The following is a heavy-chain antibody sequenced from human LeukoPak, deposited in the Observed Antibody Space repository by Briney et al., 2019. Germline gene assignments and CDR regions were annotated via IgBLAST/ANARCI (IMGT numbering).Heavy chain of an antibody. CDR3: ARTYYYDSSGYWTNYYYYGMDV. J-gene: IGHJ6*02. V-gene: IGHV4-38-2*02. CDR2: IFHSGST. CDR1: GYSISSGHY. D-gene: IGHD3-22*01. Sequence: SETLSLTCNVSGYSISSGHYWGWIRQSPGKGLEWIGNIFHSGSTYYNPSLRSRVTISVDTSKNQFSLKLTSLTAADTAVFYCARTYYYDSSGYWTNYYYYGMDVWGQGTTVTVSS.